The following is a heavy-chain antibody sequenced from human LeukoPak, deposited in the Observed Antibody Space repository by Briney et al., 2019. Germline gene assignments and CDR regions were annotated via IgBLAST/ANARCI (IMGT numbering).Heavy chain of an antibody. J-gene: IGHJ4*02. D-gene: IGHD3-22*01. Sequence: SETLSLTCTVSGGSISSSSYYWGWIRQPPGKGLEWIGSIYYSGSTYYNPSLKSRVTISVDTSKNQFSLKLSSVTAADTAVYYCARTRYDSSGYYYDYWGQGTLVTVSS. CDR3: ARTRYDSSGYYYDY. CDR2: IYYSGST. V-gene: IGHV4-39*07. CDR1: GGSISSSSYY.